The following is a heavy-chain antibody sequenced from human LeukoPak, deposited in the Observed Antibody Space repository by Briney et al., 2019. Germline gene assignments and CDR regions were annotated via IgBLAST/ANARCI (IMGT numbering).Heavy chain of an antibody. V-gene: IGHV3-30*18. Sequence: GGSLRLSCAASGFTFSSDGMHWVRQAPGKWLEWVAVISYDGSNKYYADSVKGRFTISRDNSKNTLYLQMNRLRAEDAAVYYCAKGHHTGVGGAPLEDFAYWGQGTLVTVSS. J-gene: IGHJ4*02. CDR2: ISYDGSNK. D-gene: IGHD1-26*01. CDR1: GFTFSSDG. CDR3: AKGHHTGVGGAPLEDFAY.